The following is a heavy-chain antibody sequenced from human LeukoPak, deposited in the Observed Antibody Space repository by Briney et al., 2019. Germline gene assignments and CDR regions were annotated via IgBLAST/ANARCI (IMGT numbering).Heavy chain of an antibody. J-gene: IGHJ6*02. Sequence: GGSLRLSCAASGFTFSSYAMSWVRQAPGKGLEWVSAISGSGGSTYYADSVKGRFTISRDNSKNTLYLQMNSPRAEDTAVYYCAKAIVVVPAAIQVYYYGMDVWGQGTTVTVSS. CDR2: ISGSGGST. CDR1: GFTFSSYA. V-gene: IGHV3-23*01. CDR3: AKAIVVVPAAIQVYYYGMDV. D-gene: IGHD2-2*02.